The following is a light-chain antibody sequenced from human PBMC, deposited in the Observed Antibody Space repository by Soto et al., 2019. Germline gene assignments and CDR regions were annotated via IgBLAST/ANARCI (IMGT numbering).Light chain of an antibody. J-gene: IGKJ1*01. CDR1: QSVKHN. V-gene: IGKV3-15*01. CDR2: GAS. Sequence: EIVMTQSPATLSVSPGERATLSCRASQSVKHNLAWYQQKPGQAPRPLIYGASTRAPGVPARFSGSGSGTEFTLTVSSLQSEDFAVYFCQQYNNWPTLGQGTKVEIK. CDR3: QQYNNWPT.